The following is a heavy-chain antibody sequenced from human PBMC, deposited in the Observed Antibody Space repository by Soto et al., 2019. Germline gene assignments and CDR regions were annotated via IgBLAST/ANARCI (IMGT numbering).Heavy chain of an antibody. CDR1: GFTFSSYA. CDR2: ISGSGGST. D-gene: IGHD3-9*01. CDR3: AKDPRLYDRDILTGYIH. J-gene: IGHJ4*02. Sequence: PGGSLRLSFAASGFTFSSYAMSWVRQTPGEGLEWVSAISGSGGSTYYADSVKGRFTISRDNSKTTLYLQMNSLRAEDTAVYYCAKDPRLYDRDILTGYIHWGQGTLVTVSS. V-gene: IGHV3-23*01.